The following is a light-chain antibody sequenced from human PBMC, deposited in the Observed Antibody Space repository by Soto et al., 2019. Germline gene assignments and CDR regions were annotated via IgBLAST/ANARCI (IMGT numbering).Light chain of an antibody. J-gene: IGKJ1*01. Sequence: DIVMTQSPATLSVSPVERATLSCRASQSVSSYLAWYQQKPGQAPRLLISGASTRATGIPARFRGSGSGTEFTLSISSLQSEDFAVYYCQQYYNWPRTFGQGTKVDI. CDR2: GAS. CDR1: QSVSSY. V-gene: IGKV3-15*01. CDR3: QQYYNWPRT.